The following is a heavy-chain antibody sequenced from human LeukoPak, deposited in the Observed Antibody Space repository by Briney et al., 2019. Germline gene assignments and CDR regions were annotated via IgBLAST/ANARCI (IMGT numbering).Heavy chain of an antibody. CDR1: GFTFSSYG. D-gene: IGHD3-10*01. V-gene: IGHV3-30*02. CDR2: IRYDGSNK. CDR3: AKDLYYSGSGTYYNVRAGPMDV. J-gene: IGHJ6*03. Sequence: GGSLRLSCAASGFTFSSYGMHWVRQAPGKGLEWVAFIRYDGSNKYYADSVKGRFTISGDNSKSTLYLQMNSLRAEDTAVYYCAKDLYYSGSGTYYNVRAGPMDVWGKGTTVTVSS.